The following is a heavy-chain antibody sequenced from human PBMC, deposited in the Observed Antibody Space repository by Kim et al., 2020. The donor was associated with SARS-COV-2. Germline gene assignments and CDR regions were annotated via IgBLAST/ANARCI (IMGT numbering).Heavy chain of an antibody. Sequence: SVKVSCKASGGTFSSYAISWVRQAPGQGLEWMGGIIPIFGTANYAQKFQGRVTITADESTSTAYMELSSLRSEDTAVYYCARVVTMIVPRSAYYFDYWGQGTLVTVSS. CDR2: IIPIFGTA. CDR3: ARVVTMIVPRSAYYFDY. V-gene: IGHV1-69*13. D-gene: IGHD3-22*01. CDR1: GGTFSSYA. J-gene: IGHJ4*02.